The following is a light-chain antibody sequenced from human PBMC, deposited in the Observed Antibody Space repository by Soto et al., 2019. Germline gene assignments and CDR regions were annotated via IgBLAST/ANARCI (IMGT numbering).Light chain of an antibody. CDR2: EVT. J-gene: IGLJ1*01. Sequence: QSALTQPPSASGSPGQSVTISCTGTSSDVGGYNFVSWYQQHPGKAPKLIIYEVTKRPSGVPDRFSGSKSGNTASLTVSGLQAEDEAGYYCSSYSGTNNYVFGTGTKVTVL. CDR3: SSYSGTNNYV. CDR1: SSDVGGYNF. V-gene: IGLV2-8*01.